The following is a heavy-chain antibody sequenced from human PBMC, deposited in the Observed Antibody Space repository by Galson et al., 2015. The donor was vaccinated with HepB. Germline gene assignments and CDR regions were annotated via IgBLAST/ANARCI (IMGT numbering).Heavy chain of an antibody. CDR3: ARHLHGSGRGYYYGMDV. J-gene: IGHJ6*02. CDR1: GGSISSYY. D-gene: IGHD3-10*01. Sequence: ETLSLTCTVSGGSISSYYWSWIRQPPGKGLEWIGYIYYSGSTNYNPSLKSRVTISVDTSKNQFSLKLSSVTAADTAVYYCARHLHGSGRGYYYGMDVWGQGTTVTVSS. V-gene: IGHV4-59*08. CDR2: IYYSGST.